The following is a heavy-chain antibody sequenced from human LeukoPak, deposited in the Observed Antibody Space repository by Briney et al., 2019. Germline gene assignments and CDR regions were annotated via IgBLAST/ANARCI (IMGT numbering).Heavy chain of an antibody. J-gene: IGHJ5*02. D-gene: IGHD3-16*02. V-gene: IGHV1-2*02. CDR1: GYTFSGYY. CDR3: ARDGFGMITFGGVIVHNWFDP. Sequence: ASVKVSCKASGYTFSGYYMHWVRQAPGQGLEWMGWINPNSGGTKFAQKFQGRVTMTRDTSISTAYMELRSLRSDDTAVYYCARDGFGMITFGGVIVHNWFDPWGQGTLVTVSS. CDR2: INPNSGGT.